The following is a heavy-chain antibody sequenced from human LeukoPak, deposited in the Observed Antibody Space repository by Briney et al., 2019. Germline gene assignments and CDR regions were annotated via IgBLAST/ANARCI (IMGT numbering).Heavy chain of an antibody. CDR2: IRSSSSYI. J-gene: IGHJ4*02. CDR1: GFTFSSYS. Sequence: KAGGSLRLSCAASGFTFSSYSMNWVRQARGKGLEWVSSIRSSSSYIYYADSVKGRFTISRDNAKNSLYLQMNSLRAEDTAVYYCARTDQYYYGSGSYYNARFLDYWGQGTLVTVSP. D-gene: IGHD3-10*01. V-gene: IGHV3-21*01. CDR3: ARTDQYYYGSGSYYNARFLDY.